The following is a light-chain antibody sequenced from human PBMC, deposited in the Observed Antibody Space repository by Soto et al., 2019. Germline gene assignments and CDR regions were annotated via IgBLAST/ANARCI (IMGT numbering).Light chain of an antibody. CDR3: SSYTASNTRQIV. Sequence: QSVLTQPASVSGSPGQSITISCTGTSSDVGGYNYVSWYQQHPGKATKLRIYDVSNRPSGVSNRFSGSKSGNTASLTISGLQPEDEADYYCSSYTASNTRQIVFGTGTKVTVL. V-gene: IGLV2-14*01. CDR1: SSDVGGYNY. J-gene: IGLJ1*01. CDR2: DVS.